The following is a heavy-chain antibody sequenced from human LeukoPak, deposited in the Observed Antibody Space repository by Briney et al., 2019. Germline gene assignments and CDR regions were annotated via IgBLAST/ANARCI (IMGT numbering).Heavy chain of an antibody. CDR2: IIPMLGTA. V-gene: IGHV1-69*13. D-gene: IGHD2-2*01. CDR1: GGTFSSYA. Sequence: SVKLSCKASGGTFSSYAISWVRQAPGQGLEWMGGIIPMLGTANYAQKFQGRVTITADESTSTAYQELSSLGSEDTAVYYCARDARRRYCSSTSCYWGWFDPWGQGTLVTVSS. J-gene: IGHJ5*02. CDR3: ARDARRRYCSSTSCYWGWFDP.